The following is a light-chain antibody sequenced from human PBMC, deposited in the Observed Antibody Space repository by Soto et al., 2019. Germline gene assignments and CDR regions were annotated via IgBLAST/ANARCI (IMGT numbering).Light chain of an antibody. CDR1: SSNIGAGYD. J-gene: IGLJ1*01. Sequence: QSVLTQPPSVSEAPGQRVTISCTGSSSNIGAGYDVHWYQQLPGTAPKLLMYGNGNRPSGVPDRFSGSKSGTSASLAITRLQAEDEADYYCQSYDSSLSGSEVFGTGTQLTVL. V-gene: IGLV1-40*01. CDR2: GNG. CDR3: QSYDSSLSGSEV.